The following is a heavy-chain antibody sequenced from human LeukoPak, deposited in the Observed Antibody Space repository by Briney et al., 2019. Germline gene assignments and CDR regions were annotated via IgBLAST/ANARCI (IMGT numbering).Heavy chain of an antibody. CDR3: ARGDDGSRWSFDY. CDR2: INSDGSST. D-gene: IGHD6-13*01. Sequence: GGSLTLSCAVSGFTFSSYWMHCVRQAPGKGLVWVSRINSDGSSTSYADSVKGRLTISRDNAKNTLYLQMNSLRAEDTAVYYCARGDDGSRWSFDYWGQGTLVTVSS. CDR1: GFTFSSYW. V-gene: IGHV3-74*01. J-gene: IGHJ4*02.